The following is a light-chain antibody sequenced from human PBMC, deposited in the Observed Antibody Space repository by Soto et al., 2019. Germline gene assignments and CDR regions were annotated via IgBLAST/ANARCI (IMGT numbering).Light chain of an antibody. CDR2: VNT. CDR1: SSNIGAGYD. CDR3: HSYNSSLSGFWV. Sequence: QPVLTQPPSVSGAPGQRVTISCTGSSSNIGAGYDVHWYQQLPGTAPKLLIYVNTNRPSGVPDRFSGSKSGTSGSLAITGLQAEDEADYYCHSYNSSLSGFWVFGGGTKLTVL. J-gene: IGLJ3*02. V-gene: IGLV1-40*01.